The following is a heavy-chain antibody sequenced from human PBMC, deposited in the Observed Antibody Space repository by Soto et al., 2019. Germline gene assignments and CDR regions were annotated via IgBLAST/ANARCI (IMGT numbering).Heavy chain of an antibody. CDR2: IKQDGSEK. J-gene: IGHJ6*02. D-gene: IGHD3-3*01. Sequence: GGSLRLSCAASGFTFSSYWMSWVRQAPGKGLEWVANIKQDGSEKYYVDSVKGRFTISRDNAKNSLYLQMNSLRAEDTAVYYCARDRGYYDFWSGYYTGDYYYYGMDVWGRGTTVTVSS. CDR1: GFTFSSYW. CDR3: ARDRGYYDFWSGYYTGDYYYYGMDV. V-gene: IGHV3-7*03.